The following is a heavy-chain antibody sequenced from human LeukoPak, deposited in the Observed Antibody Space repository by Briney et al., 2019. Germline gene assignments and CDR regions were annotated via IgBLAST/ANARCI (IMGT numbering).Heavy chain of an antibody. CDR3: AKNSGYSWQYFFDY. Sequence: PGGSLRLSCAASGFTFSSFEMAWVRQAPGKGLEWVSAISGGGGPTYYADSVKGRFTISRDNSKNTLYLQMNSLRAEDAAVYFCAKNSGYSWQYFFDYWGQGTLVTVSS. V-gene: IGHV3-23*01. D-gene: IGHD6-25*01. CDR2: ISGGGGPT. CDR1: GFTFSSFE. J-gene: IGHJ4*02.